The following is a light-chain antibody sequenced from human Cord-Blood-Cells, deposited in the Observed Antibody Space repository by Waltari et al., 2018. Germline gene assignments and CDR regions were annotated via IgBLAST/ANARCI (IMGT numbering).Light chain of an antibody. J-gene: IGKJ2*03. V-gene: IGKV1-9*01. CDR2: AAS. Sequence: DIQLTQSPSFLSASVGDRVTITCRASQGIGSYLAWYQQKPGNAPKLLIYAASTLQSGVPSRFSGRGSGTEFTLTTSSLQPEDFATYSCQQLNSYPYSFGQGTKLEIK. CDR1: QGIGSY. CDR3: QQLNSYPYS.